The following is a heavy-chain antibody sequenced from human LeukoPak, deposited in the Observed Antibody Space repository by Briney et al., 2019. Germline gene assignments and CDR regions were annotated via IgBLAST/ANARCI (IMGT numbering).Heavy chain of an antibody. CDR3: ATSDSSGAFDI. D-gene: IGHD6-19*01. J-gene: IGHJ3*02. V-gene: IGHV1-18*01. Sequence: ASVTVSCKASGNSLTSYGITWVRQAPGQGLECMGWISGYNGDTKYAQKFQDRVTMTTDTSTNTAYMALSGLRSDDTAVYYCATSDSSGAFDIWGQGTKVTVSS. CDR1: GNSLTSYG. CDR2: ISGYNGDT.